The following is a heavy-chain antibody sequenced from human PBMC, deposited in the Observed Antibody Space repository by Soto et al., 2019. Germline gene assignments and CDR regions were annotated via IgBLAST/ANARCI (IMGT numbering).Heavy chain of an antibody. CDR2: INHSGST. J-gene: IGHJ4*02. CDR1: GGSFSGYY. Sequence: SETLSLTCAVYGGSFSGYYWSWIRQPPGKGLEWIGEINHSGSTNYNPSLKSRVTISVDTSKNQFSLKLSSVTAADTAVYYCATGIKRGLTASYGAVFFDYWGPGTLVTVYS. V-gene: IGHV4-34*01. D-gene: IGHD4-17*01. CDR3: ATGIKRGLTASYGAVFFDY.